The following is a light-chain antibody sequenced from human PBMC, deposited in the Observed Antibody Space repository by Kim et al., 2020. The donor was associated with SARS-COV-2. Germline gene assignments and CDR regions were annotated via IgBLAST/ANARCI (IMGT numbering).Light chain of an antibody. V-gene: IGLV2-23*01. Sequence: QSVLTQPASVSGSPGQSITISCTGTSSDVGNYNLVSWYQHHPGKAPKLMIYEDNKRPSGVSNRFSGSKSGNTASLTISGLQAEDEADYYCCAYAGRNILLFGGGTQLTVL. J-gene: IGLJ2*01. CDR1: SSDVGNYNL. CDR2: EDN. CDR3: CAYAGRNILL.